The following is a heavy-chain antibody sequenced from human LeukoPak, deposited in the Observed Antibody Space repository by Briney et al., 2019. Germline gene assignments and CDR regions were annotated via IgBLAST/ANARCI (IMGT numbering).Heavy chain of an antibody. CDR2: INSDGSST. CDR1: GFTFSPYW. D-gene: IGHD3-3*01. CDR3: ARDQYDTWSRRGNFDS. V-gene: IGHV3-74*01. J-gene: IGHJ4*02. Sequence: GGSLRLSCVASGFTFSPYWMHWVRQAPGKGLVWVSHINSDGSSTGYADSVKGRFTISRDNAKNTLSLQMNSLRAEDTAVFYCARDQYDTWSRRGNFDSWGQGTLVIVSS.